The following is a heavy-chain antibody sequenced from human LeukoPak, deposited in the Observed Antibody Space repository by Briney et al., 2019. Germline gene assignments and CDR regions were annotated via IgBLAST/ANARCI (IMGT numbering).Heavy chain of an antibody. Sequence: GESLKISCQGFGYTFSNFWIGWVRQMPGKGLEWMGIIYAGDSDTRYSPSFQGQVTISVDKSISTAYLQWSSLKASDTAMYYCAGSVVSNVDYWGQGTLVTVSS. J-gene: IGHJ4*02. D-gene: IGHD4-11*01. CDR1: GYTFSNFW. V-gene: IGHV5-51*01. CDR2: IYAGDSDT. CDR3: AGSVVSNVDY.